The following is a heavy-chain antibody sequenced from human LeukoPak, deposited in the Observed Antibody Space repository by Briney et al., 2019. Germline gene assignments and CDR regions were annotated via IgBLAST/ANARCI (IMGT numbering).Heavy chain of an antibody. CDR3: ARGGVGITRTILAYGMDV. J-gene: IGHJ6*02. CDR1: GFTFSRYG. CDR2: IWYDGSNK. D-gene: IGHD1-7*01. Sequence: PGGSLRLSCAASGFTFSRYGMHWVGQAPGKGLEWVAVIWYDGSNKYYVDSVKGRFTISRDNSKNTLYLQMNSLRAEDTAVYYCARGGVGITRTILAYGMDVWRQGTTVTVSS. V-gene: IGHV3-33*01.